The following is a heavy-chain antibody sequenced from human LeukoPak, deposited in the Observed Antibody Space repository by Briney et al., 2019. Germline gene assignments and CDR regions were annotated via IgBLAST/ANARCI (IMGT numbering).Heavy chain of an antibody. CDR2: IIPIFGTE. Sequence: SAVNVSCQASGGTFSSYAIRWLRQPPGQGLDWMGGIIPIFGTENYAHKFQGRVTNTADKFTNTAYMEPNSLRSDGKAVYYWARDPDSSSRANAFDIWGQGTMVTVSS. V-gene: IGHV1-69*06. J-gene: IGHJ3*02. CDR3: ARDPDSSSRANAFDI. CDR1: GGTFSSYA. D-gene: IGHD6-13*01.